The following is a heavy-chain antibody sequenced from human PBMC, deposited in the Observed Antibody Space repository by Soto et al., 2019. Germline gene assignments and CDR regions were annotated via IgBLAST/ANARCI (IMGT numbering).Heavy chain of an antibody. D-gene: IGHD2-8*02. Sequence: QVQLQQWGAGLLKPSETLSLTCAVYVGSFSGYYWTWIRQPPGTGLEWIGEINHSGSTTYNPSLKSRVTISVDTSKNQFSLKLTSVTAAATAVYYCARDKITGLFDYWGQGTLVTVSS. V-gene: IGHV4-34*01. CDR1: VGSFSGYY. CDR3: ARDKITGLFDY. CDR2: INHSGST. J-gene: IGHJ4*02.